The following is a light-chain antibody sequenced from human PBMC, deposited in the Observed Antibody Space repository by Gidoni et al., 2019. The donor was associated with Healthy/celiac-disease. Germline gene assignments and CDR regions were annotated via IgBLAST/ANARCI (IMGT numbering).Light chain of an antibody. V-gene: IGLV3-21*03. CDR3: QVWDSSSDHPV. CDR2: DDS. CDR1: NMGSKG. J-gene: IGLJ3*02. Sequence: SYCLTQPPSVSVAPGKTARITCGGNNMGSKGVHWYQQKPGQAPVLVVYDDSDRPSGIPERFSGSNSGNTATLTISRVEAGDEADYYCQVWDSSSDHPVFGGGTKLTVL.